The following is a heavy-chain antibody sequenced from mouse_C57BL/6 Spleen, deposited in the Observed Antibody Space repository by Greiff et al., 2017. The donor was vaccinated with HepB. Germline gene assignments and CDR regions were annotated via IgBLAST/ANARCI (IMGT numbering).Heavy chain of an antibody. CDR3: ARRDYYGSPWFAY. Sequence: CEASGVDFSRYWMSWVRRAPGKGLEWIGEINPDSSTINYAPSLKDKFIISRDNAKNTLYLQMSKVRSEDTALYYCARRDYYGSPWFAYWGQGTLVTVSA. J-gene: IGHJ3*01. CDR2: INPDSSTI. D-gene: IGHD1-1*01. V-gene: IGHV4-1*01. CDR1: GVDFSRYW.